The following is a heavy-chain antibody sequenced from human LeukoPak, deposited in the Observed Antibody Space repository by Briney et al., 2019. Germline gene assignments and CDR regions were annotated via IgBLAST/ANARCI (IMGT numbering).Heavy chain of an antibody. V-gene: IGHV3-30-3*01. CDR3: VSTATFDH. Sequence: GGSLRLSCAASGFTFSAFAIHWVRQAPGKGLEWVALISYDGTDKYYADSAKGRFTISRDNARNSLYLQMNSLRAEDTAVYYCVSTATFDHWGQGTLVTVSS. CDR1: GFTFSAFA. J-gene: IGHJ4*02. CDR2: ISYDGTDK. D-gene: IGHD5/OR15-5a*01.